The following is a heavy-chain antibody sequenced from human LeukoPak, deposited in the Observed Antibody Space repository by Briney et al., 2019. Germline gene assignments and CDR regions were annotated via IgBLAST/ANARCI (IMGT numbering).Heavy chain of an antibody. J-gene: IGHJ4*02. CDR3: ARDSNTWIQLWYGDY. V-gene: IGHV3-23*01. D-gene: IGHD5-18*01. Sequence: PGGSLRLSCAASGFTFSSYAMSWVRQAPGKGLEWGSDLSGSGGSTYYADSVKGRFTISRDNSRNTLYLQMNSLRAEDTAVYYCARDSNTWIQLWYGDYWGQGTLVTVSS. CDR2: LSGSGGST. CDR1: GFTFSSYA.